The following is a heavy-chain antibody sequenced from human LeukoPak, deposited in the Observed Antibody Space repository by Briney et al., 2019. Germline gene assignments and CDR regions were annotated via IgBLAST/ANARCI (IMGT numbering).Heavy chain of an antibody. CDR1: GFSITSNY. CDR3: ARDPNPVEMATDDAFDI. D-gene: IGHD5-24*01. CDR2: IYGDDET. V-gene: IGHV3-53*01. Sequence: GGSLRLSCAASGFSITSNYVSWVRQFPGRGLEWVAVIYGDDETNYSDSVKGRFTISRDNSKNAFYLQMNSLRAEDTAVYYCARDPNPVEMATDDAFDIWGQGTMVTVSS. J-gene: IGHJ3*02.